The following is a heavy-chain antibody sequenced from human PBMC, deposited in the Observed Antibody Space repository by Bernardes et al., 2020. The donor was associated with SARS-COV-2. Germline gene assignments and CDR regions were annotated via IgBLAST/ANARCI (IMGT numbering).Heavy chain of an antibody. J-gene: IGHJ5*02. CDR2: IYYPGSI. CDR1: RGSVSFGSNY. Sequence: ETLSLTCSVSRGSVSFGSNYWTWIRQPPGKGLEWIGYIYYPGSINYNPSLKSRVTISVDTSKNQFSLKLTSVTAADTAVYYCVRGTGFCSGGSCGWIDPWGQGTLVSVSS. D-gene: IGHD2-15*01. V-gene: IGHV4-61*01. CDR3: VRGTGFCSGGSCGWIDP.